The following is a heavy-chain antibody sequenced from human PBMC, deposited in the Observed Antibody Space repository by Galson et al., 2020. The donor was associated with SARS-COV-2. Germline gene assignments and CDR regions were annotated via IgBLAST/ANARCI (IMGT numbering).Heavy chain of an antibody. CDR2: FYYSGNT. D-gene: IGHD3-22*01. V-gene: IGHV4-39*01. CDR3: VTGSSVITPCDY. Sequence: ETSETLSLTCTVSGGSISSNNYYWGWIRQPPGKGLEWIGTFYYSGNTYYNPSLKSRVTISVGTSKKQFSLRLYSVTAADTAVYYCVTGSSVITPCDYWGQGTLVTVSS. J-gene: IGHJ4*02. CDR1: GGSISSNNYY.